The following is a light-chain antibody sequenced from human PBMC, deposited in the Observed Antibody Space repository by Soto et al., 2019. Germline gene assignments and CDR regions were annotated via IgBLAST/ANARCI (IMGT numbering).Light chain of an antibody. J-gene: IGKJ2*01. V-gene: IGKV2-28*01. Sequence: DIVMTQSPLSLPVTPGEPASISCRSSQSLLHSNAYNYLDWYLQKPGQSPHLLIYLGSFRASGVPDRFSGSGSGTEFTLKISRVEAEDAGVYYCIQSLQAPYTFGQGTKLEIK. CDR3: IQSLQAPYT. CDR2: LGS. CDR1: QSLLHSNAYNY.